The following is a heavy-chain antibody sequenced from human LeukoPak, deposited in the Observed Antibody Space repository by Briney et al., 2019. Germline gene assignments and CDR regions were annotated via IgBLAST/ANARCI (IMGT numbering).Heavy chain of an antibody. CDR3: AKGYTYYYDSSGYSPNFDY. CDR1: GFTFSSYA. CDR2: TRGSGGST. V-gene: IGHV3-23*01. Sequence: GGSLRLSCAASGFTFSSYAMSWVRQAPGKGLQWVSGTRGSGGSTYYADSVKGRFTISRDNSKNTLYLQVNSLRAEDTAVYYCAKGYTYYYDSSGYSPNFDYWGQGTLVTVSS. J-gene: IGHJ4*02. D-gene: IGHD3-22*01.